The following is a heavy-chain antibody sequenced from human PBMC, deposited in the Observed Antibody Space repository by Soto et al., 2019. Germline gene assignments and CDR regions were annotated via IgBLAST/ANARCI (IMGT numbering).Heavy chain of an antibody. Sequence: GGSLRLSCAASGFTFSSYAMSWVRQAPGKGLEWVSAISGSGGSTYYADSVKGRFTISRDNSKNTLYLQMNSLRAEDTAVYYCVKDRSAARPTRYMXVWGKGTTVTVSS. CDR3: VKDRSAARPTRYMXV. D-gene: IGHD6-6*01. CDR1: GFTFSSYA. V-gene: IGHV3-23*01. J-gene: IGHJ6*03. CDR2: ISGSGGST.